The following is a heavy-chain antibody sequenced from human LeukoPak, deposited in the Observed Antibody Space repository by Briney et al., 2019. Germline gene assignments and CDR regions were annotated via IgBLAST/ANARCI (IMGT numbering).Heavy chain of an antibody. CDR3: AREGLYNYGYVYGY. J-gene: IGHJ4*02. D-gene: IGHD5-18*01. CDR2: INSSSSYI. CDR1: GFTFSSYI. V-gene: IGHV3-21*01. Sequence: GGSLRLSCAASGFTFSSYIMNWVRQAPGKGLEWVSSINSSSSYIYYADSMKGRFTISRDNAKNSLYLQMNSLRAEDTAVYFCAREGLYNYGYVYGYWGQGTLVTVSS.